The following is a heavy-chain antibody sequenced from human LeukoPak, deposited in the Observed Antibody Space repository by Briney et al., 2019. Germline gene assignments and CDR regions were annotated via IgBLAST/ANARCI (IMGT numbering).Heavy chain of an antibody. V-gene: IGHV3-48*02. CDR3: ARLWVEMATTIDY. CDR1: GFTFSTYS. CDR2: ISSSSTTI. Sequence: QTGGSLGLSCAASGFTFSTYSMNWVRQAPGKGLEWVSYISSSSTTIYYADSVKGRFTISRDNAKNSLYLQMNSLRDEDTAVYYCARLWVEMATTIDYWGQGTLVTVSS. J-gene: IGHJ4*02. D-gene: IGHD5-24*01.